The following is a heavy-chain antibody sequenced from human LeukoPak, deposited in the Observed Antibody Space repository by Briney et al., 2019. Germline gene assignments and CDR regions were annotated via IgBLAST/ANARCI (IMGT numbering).Heavy chain of an antibody. Sequence: GGSLRLSCAASGFSFSTQRMHWVRQAPGKGLVWVSGITWNSGSTGYADSVKGRFTISRDNAKNSLFVQMNSLRAEDTALYYCAKDACSGTSCSFDYWGQGTLVTVSS. J-gene: IGHJ4*02. D-gene: IGHD2-2*01. CDR2: ITWNSGST. V-gene: IGHV3-9*01. CDR1: GFSFSTQR. CDR3: AKDACSGTSCSFDY.